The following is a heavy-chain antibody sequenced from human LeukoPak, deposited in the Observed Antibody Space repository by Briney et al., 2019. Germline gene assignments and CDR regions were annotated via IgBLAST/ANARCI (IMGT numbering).Heavy chain of an antibody. V-gene: IGHV4-39*01. J-gene: IGHJ6*03. Sequence: SETLSLTCTVSGDSITSNHYYWGWIRQPPGRGLEWIGGIDYRGNTYYNASLKTRVTISIDTSKNQFSLSLSSVTAADTALYYCARHLFNYYYYYMDVWGEGTTVAVPS. CDR3: ARHLFNYYYYYMDV. D-gene: IGHD3-3*01. CDR1: GDSITSNHYY. CDR2: IDYRGNT.